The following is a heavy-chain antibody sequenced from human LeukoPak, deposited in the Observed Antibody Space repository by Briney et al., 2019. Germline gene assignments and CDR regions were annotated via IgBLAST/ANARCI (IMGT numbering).Heavy chain of an antibody. CDR3: ARYSPSSWSTRGLDY. J-gene: IGHJ4*02. V-gene: IGHV4-39*07. Sequence: KPSETLSLTCTVSGGSISSSSYYWGWIRQPPGKGLEWIGSIYYSGSTYYNPSLKSRVTISVDTSKNQFSLKLSSVTAADTAVYYCARYSPSSWSTRGLDYWGQGTLVTVSS. CDR1: GGSISSSSYY. CDR2: IYYSGST. D-gene: IGHD6-13*01.